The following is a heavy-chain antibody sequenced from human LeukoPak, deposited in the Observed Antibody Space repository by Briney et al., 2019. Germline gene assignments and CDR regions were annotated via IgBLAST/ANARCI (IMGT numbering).Heavy chain of an antibody. Sequence: GGSLRLSCAASGFTFSDYYMSWIRQAPGKGLEWVSYISTTATTIYYAASVKGRFTISRDNAKNSLYLQMNSLRAEDTAVYYCARVLDGSNDCWGQGTLVTVSS. CDR1: GFTFSDYY. V-gene: IGHV3-11*01. CDR3: ARVLDGSNDC. D-gene: IGHD2/OR15-2a*01. CDR2: ISTTATTI. J-gene: IGHJ4*02.